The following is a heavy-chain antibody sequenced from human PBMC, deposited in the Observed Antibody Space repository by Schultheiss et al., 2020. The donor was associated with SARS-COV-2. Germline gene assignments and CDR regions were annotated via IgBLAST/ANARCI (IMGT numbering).Heavy chain of an antibody. V-gene: IGHV3-23*01. J-gene: IGHJ4*02. Sequence: GGSLRLSCAASGFTFSSYAMSWVRQAPGKGLEWVSAISGSGGSTYYADSVKGRFTISRDNSKNTVYLQMNSLRAEDTAEYYCTNVERNNYWGQGTLVTVSS. D-gene: IGHD1-1*01. CDR1: GFTFSSYA. CDR3: TNVERNNY. CDR2: ISGSGGST.